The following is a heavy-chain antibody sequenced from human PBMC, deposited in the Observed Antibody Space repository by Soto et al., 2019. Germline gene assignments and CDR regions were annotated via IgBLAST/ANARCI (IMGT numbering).Heavy chain of an antibody. V-gene: IGHV3-21*01. J-gene: IGHJ6*03. Sequence: GGSLRLSCAASGFTFSSYSMNWVRQAPGKGLEWVSSISSSSSYIYYADSVKGRFTISRDNAKNSLYLQMNSLRAEDTAVYYCARDNTGMTTVTTAGRYYYYFMDVWGQGTTVTVSS. D-gene: IGHD4-17*01. CDR3: ARDNTGMTTVTTAGRYYYYFMDV. CDR1: GFTFSSYS. CDR2: ISSSSSYI.